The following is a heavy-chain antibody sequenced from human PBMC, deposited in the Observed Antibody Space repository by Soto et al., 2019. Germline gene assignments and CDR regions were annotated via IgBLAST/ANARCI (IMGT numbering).Heavy chain of an antibody. J-gene: IGHJ4*02. CDR1: GFTFSSYG. D-gene: IGHD2-2*02. Sequence: QVQLVESGGGVVQPGRSLRLSCAASGFTFSSYGMHWVRHAPGKGLEWVAVIWYDGSNKNYADSVKGRFTISRDNSNNTLYLQLSSLRAEDTAVYYCAREYCSSTNCYRDFDYWGQGTLVTVSS. CDR3: AREYCSSTNCYRDFDY. V-gene: IGHV3-33*01. CDR2: IWYDGSNK.